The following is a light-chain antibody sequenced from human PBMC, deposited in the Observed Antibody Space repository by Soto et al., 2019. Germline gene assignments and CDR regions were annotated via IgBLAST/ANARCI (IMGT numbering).Light chain of an antibody. V-gene: IGKV3-11*01. CDR2: LAS. CDR3: HQRQSWPRT. J-gene: IGKJ1*01. CDR1: QSVSSN. Sequence: EIVMTQSTSTLSVSPGERATLPCRASQSVSSNLAWYQHKPGQAPRLLIYLASNRAAGVPARFSGSGSGTDFTLTISDVEPEDFAVYYCHQRQSWPRTFGQGTKVDI.